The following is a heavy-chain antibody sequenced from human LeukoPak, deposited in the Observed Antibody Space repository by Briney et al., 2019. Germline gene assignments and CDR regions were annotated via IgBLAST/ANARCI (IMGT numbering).Heavy chain of an antibody. V-gene: IGHV3-7*01. CDR3: ARRLVVAGVGDY. D-gene: IGHD6-19*01. Sequence: PGGSLRLSCAASGFTFIDYWMTWVRQAPGKGPEWVASIKQDGTEENYVDSVKGRFTISRDNAKDSLYLQMNGLRAEDTAVYYCARRLVVAGVGDYWGQGTLVTVSS. CDR1: GFTFIDYW. J-gene: IGHJ4*02. CDR2: IKQDGTEE.